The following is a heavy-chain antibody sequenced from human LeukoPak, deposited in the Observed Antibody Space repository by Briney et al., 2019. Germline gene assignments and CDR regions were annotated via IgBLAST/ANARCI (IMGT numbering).Heavy chain of an antibody. J-gene: IGHJ4*02. CDR3: ARRGRPRGISY. CDR1: GGSISSSSYY. V-gene: IGHV4-39*01. D-gene: IGHD6-13*01. Sequence: SETLSLTCTVSGGSISSSSYYWGWIRQPPGKGLQWIGSSYYSGSTYYKPSLKSRVTISVDTSKNQFSLKLSSVTAADTAVYYCARRGRPRGISYWGQGTLVAVSS. CDR2: SYYSGST.